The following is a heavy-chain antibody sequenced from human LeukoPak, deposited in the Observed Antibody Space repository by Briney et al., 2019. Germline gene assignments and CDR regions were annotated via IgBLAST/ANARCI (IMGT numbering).Heavy chain of an antibody. CDR3: ARHSYGDYLVFYY. Sequence: SETLSLTCTVSGGSISGSSYYWGWIRQPPRKGLEWIGSIYYSGSTYYNPSLKRRVTISVDTSKNQFSLKLSSVTAADTAVYFCARHSYGDYLVFYYRGQGALVTVSS. D-gene: IGHD4-17*01. V-gene: IGHV4-39*01. CDR2: IYYSGST. CDR1: GGSISGSSYY. J-gene: IGHJ4*02.